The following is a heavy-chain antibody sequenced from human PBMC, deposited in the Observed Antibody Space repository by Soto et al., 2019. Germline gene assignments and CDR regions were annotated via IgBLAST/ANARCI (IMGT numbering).Heavy chain of an antibody. Sequence: EVQLVESGGGLVKPGGSLRLSCAASGFTCSSYSMNWVRQAPVKGLEWVSSISSSSSYIYYADSVKGRFTISRDNAKNSLSLQMNSLRAEDTAVYYCARSWNYYDYYGMDVWGQGTTVTVSS. V-gene: IGHV3-21*01. D-gene: IGHD3-3*01. CDR2: ISSSSSYI. CDR1: GFTCSSYS. CDR3: ARSWNYYDYYGMDV. J-gene: IGHJ6*02.